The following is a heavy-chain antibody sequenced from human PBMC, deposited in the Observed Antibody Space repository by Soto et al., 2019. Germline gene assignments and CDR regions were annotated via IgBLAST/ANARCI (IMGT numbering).Heavy chain of an antibody. J-gene: IGHJ4*02. Sequence: VTLFPPFPFSCAPIISRTYPLGWIRPPPGRGLEWIGSIHYSGRTYHNPSLKSRVTISADTSKNHFSLKLSAVTAADTAVYYCARYTPEKTGTSPFDYWGQGTLVTVSS. V-gene: IGHV4-39*02. CDR3: ARYTPEKTGTSPFDY. D-gene: IGHD1-7*01. CDR2: IHYSGRT. CDR1: CAPIISRTYP.